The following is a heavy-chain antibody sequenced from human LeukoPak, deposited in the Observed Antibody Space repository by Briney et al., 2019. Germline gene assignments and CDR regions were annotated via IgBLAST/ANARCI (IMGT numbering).Heavy chain of an antibody. CDR3: ASNWRGCSSTTCYVGGLDY. V-gene: IGHV3-23*01. Sequence: GGSLRLSCAASGFTFNAYAMSWVRQAPGKGLEWASSISGSGSSTYYAGSVKGRFTISRDNSRNTLYLQMNSLGAEDTAVYYCASNWRGCSSTTCYVGGLDYWGQGILVTVSS. CDR2: ISGSGSST. D-gene: IGHD2-2*01. J-gene: IGHJ4*02. CDR1: GFTFNAYA.